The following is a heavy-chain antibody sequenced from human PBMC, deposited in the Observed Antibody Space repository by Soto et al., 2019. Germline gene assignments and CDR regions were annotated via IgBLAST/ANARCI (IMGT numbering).Heavy chain of an antibody. V-gene: IGHV1-8*01. CDR3: ARGPTWAGNVDY. D-gene: IGHD1-1*01. Sequence: QVQLVQSGAEVKKAGASVKVSCKASGYTFTIYDINWVRQATGQGLEWMGWMNPNSGNTGYAQKFQGRVTMTRNTSISTAYMELSSLRSEDTAVYYCARGPTWAGNVDYWGQGTLVTVSS. CDR1: GYTFTIYD. CDR2: MNPNSGNT. J-gene: IGHJ4*02.